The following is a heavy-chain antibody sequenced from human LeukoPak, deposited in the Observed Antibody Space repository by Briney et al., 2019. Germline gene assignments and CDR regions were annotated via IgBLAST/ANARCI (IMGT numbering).Heavy chain of an antibody. CDR2: INTNTGNP. CDR1: GYTFTSYA. J-gene: IGHJ4*02. V-gene: IGHV7-4-1*02. D-gene: IGHD3-22*01. Sequence: ASVKVSCKASGYTFTSYAMNWVRQAPGQGLEWMGWINTNTGNPTYAQGFTGRFVFSLDTSVSTAYLQISSRKAEDTAVYYCARVVRGSSGYRYYFDYWGQGTLVTVSS. CDR3: ARVVRGSSGYRYYFDY.